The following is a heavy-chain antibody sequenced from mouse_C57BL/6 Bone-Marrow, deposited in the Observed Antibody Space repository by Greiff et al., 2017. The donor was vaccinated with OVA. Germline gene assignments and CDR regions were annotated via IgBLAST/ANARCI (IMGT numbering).Heavy chain of an antibody. D-gene: IGHD2-1*01. J-gene: IGHJ4*01. Sequence: EVQLQESGAELVRPGASVKLSCTASGFNIKDDYMHWVKQRPEQGLEWIGWIYPENGDTEYASKFQGKATITADTSSNTAYLQLSSLTSEDTAVYYCTTNYYGNYNYAMDYWGQGTSVTVSS. V-gene: IGHV14-4*01. CDR1: GFNIKDDY. CDR3: TTNYYGNYNYAMDY. CDR2: IYPENGDT.